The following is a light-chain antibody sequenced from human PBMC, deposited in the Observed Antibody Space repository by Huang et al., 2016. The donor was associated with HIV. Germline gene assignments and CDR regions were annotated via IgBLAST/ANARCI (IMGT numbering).Light chain of an antibody. J-gene: IGKJ1*01. CDR1: QDISKS. CDR2: AAS. V-gene: IGKV1-NL1*01. Sequence: DIQMTQSPSSLSASVGDRVTITCRASQDISKSLAWYQQKPGKAPNRLLYAASRLEGGVPSRFSGRGSGADYTLTISSLQPEDVATYYCQQYYTIRAFGQGTKVEIK. CDR3: QQYYTIRA.